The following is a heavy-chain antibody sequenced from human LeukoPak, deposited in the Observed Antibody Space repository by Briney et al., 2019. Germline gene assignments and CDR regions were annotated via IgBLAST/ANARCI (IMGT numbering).Heavy chain of an antibody. J-gene: IGHJ6*03. CDR2: IYHSGST. D-gene: IGHD5-18*01. V-gene: IGHV4-4*02. CDR1: GGSISSSNW. Sequence: SSETLSLTCAVSGGSISSSNWWSWVRQPPGKGLEWIGEIYHSGSTNYNPSLKSRVTISVDKSKNQFSLKLSSVTAADTAVYYCARTTEGGYTYGYFYYYYMDVWGKGTTVTISS. CDR3: ARTTEGGYTYGYFYYYYMDV.